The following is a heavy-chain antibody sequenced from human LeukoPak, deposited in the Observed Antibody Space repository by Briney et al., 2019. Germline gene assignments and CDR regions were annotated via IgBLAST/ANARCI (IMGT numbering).Heavy chain of an antibody. CDR3: ARDNAYMLDY. CDR1: GFTFSSYA. V-gene: IGHV3-74*03. D-gene: IGHD5-24*01. J-gene: IGHJ4*02. CDR2: INTDGRTT. Sequence: PGGSLRLSCAASGFTFSSYAMSWVRQTPGKGLVWVAHINTDGRTTTYADSVKGRFTVSRDNAKNTLYLEMNRLRAEDTAVYYCARDNAYMLDYWGQGTQVTVSS.